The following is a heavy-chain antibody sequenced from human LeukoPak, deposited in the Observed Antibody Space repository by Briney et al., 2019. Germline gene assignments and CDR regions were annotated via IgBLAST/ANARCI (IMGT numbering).Heavy chain of an antibody. V-gene: IGHV4-59*01. CDR2: IYYSGST. CDR1: GGSIGSYY. D-gene: IGHD6-6*01. CDR3: ARGTYSSSSEKMDV. J-gene: IGHJ6*04. Sequence: SETLSLTCTVSGGSIGSYYWSWIRQPPGKGLEWIGYIYYSGSTNYNPSLKSRVTISVDTSKNQFSLKLSSVTAADTAVYYCARGTYSSSSEKMDVWGKGTTVTVSS.